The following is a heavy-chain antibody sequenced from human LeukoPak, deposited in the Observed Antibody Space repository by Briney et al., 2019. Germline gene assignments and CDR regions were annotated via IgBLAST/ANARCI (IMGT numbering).Heavy chain of an antibody. J-gene: IGHJ4*02. CDR3: ARTGFNRSGYYSY. V-gene: IGHV5-51*01. CDR1: GSIFTSYW. CDR2: IYPGDSDT. Sequence: GASLQISCEGSGSIFTSYWICWVRQVPGKGLECMGIIYPGDSDTRCSPSFRGQVTISADKSISTAYLQWSSLKASDTAMYYCARTGFNRSGYYSYWGQGTLVTVSS. D-gene: IGHD3-3*01.